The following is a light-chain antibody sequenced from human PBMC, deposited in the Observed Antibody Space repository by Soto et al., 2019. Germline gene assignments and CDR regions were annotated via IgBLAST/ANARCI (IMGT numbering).Light chain of an antibody. CDR2: GAS. V-gene: IGKV3-20*01. J-gene: IGKJ2*01. CDR1: QTVNSKF. CDR3: QQFDDSRPAFT. Sequence: ESVLTQSPGSLSLSPGVRATLSCRASQTVNSKFLNWYQHKPGQAPRLLIYGASIRATGIPDRFSGSRSGADFTLTITRLEPEDFAVYFCQQFDDSRPAFTFGQGTKLEI.